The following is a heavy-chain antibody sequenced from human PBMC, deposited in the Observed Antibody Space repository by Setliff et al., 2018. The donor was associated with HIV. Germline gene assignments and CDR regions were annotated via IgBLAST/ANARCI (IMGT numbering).Heavy chain of an antibody. CDR1: GLTFSSHG. D-gene: IGHD4-17*01. V-gene: IGHV3-7*01. CDR3: ARGQTTAEY. Sequence: SLRLSCAASGLTFSSHGMHWVRQAPGKGLEWVAAINQDGSDTYYVDSVKGRFTISRDNAKNSLYLQMSSLRAEDTAVYYCARGQTTAEYWGQGTLVTVSS. J-gene: IGHJ4*02. CDR2: INQDGSDT.